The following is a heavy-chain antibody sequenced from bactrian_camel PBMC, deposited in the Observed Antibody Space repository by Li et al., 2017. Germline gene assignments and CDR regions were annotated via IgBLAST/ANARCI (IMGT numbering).Heavy chain of an antibody. CDR3: AADQMVRADWLRLTDVEYNY. V-gene: IGHV3S1*01. CDR2: TIVGTKIT. D-gene: IGHD2*01. CDR1: GYTVTAYC. Sequence: HVQLVESGGGSVQAGGSLTLSCLASGYTVTAYCMGWLRQGPEKELEGVATIVGTKITSYADSVKGRFTISHDNAKSTLYLQMDSLKPEDSAMYYCAADQMVRADWLRLTDVEYNYWGQGTQVTVS. J-gene: IGHJ4*01.